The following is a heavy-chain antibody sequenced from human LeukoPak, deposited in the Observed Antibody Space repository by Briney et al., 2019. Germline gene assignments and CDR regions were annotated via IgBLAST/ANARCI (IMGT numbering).Heavy chain of an antibody. D-gene: IGHD6-13*01. CDR3: ARGIKHSSSWYS. CDR2: MNPNSGNT. V-gene: IGHV1-8*03. Sequence: ASVKVSCKASGYTFTSYDINWVRQATGQGLEWMGWMNPNSGNTGYAQKFQGRVTITRNTSISTAYMELSSLRSEDTAVYYCARGIKHSSSWYSWGQGTLVTVSS. CDR1: GYTFTSYD. J-gene: IGHJ4*02.